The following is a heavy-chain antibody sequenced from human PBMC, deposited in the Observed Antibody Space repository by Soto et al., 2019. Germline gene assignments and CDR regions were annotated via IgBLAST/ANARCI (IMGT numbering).Heavy chain of an antibody. Sequence: EVQLLESGGGLVQPGGSLRLSCAASGFTFRKYAMSWVRQAPGKGLEWGSAIGGGGGSTYYANSVKGRFTISRDNSKNTLYLQLNSLIAEDTAVYFCAKDLHDFWSWPIGYWGQGTMVTVSS. V-gene: IGHV3-23*01. CDR1: GFTFRKYA. CDR2: IGGGGGST. J-gene: IGHJ4*02. CDR3: AKDLHDFWSWPIGY. D-gene: IGHD3-3*01.